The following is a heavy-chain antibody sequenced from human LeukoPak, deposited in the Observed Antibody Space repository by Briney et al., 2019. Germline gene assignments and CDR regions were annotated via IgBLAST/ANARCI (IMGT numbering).Heavy chain of an antibody. CDR2: ADPEDGEI. J-gene: IGHJ4*02. V-gene: IGHV1-69-2*01. Sequence: GASVKISCKASGHTFTKYFIHWVQQAPGKGLEWMGRADPEDGEIVYAAMFQGRVAITADTSTDTAYMEMTSLTSEDTAVYYCATTVWSGYYRVDYWGQGTLVTVSS. CDR3: ATTVWSGYYRVDY. CDR1: GHTFTKYF. D-gene: IGHD3-3*01.